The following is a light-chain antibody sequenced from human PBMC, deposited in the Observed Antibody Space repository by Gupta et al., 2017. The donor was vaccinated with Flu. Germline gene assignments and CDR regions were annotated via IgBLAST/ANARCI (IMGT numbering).Light chain of an antibody. CDR2: QVS. CDR1: EGLVYSDGNTY. Sequence: VSLGQQDSTAGRATEGLVYSDGNTYLLWVEKRPGDSSRRLMDQVSYRGSGGPDRFRGGGSGIDCYLKNSRVEAEDVGIEFCMKGAHWPLAFGQGTTVEIK. V-gene: IGKV2-30*01. CDR3: MKGAHWPLA. J-gene: IGKJ1*01.